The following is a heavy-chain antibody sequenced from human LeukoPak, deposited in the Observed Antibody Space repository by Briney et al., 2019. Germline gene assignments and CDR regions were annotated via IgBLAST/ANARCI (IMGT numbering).Heavy chain of an antibody. D-gene: IGHD2-2*01. V-gene: IGHV4-39*01. J-gene: IGHJ6*02. CDR2: IYYSGST. CDR1: GGSISRSSYY. Sequence: SETLSLTCTVSGGSISRSSYYWGWIRQPPGKGLEWIGSIYYSGSTYYNPSLKSRVTISVDPSKNQFSLKLSSVTAADTAVYYCARQGYCSSTSCYFNPFYYYYGVDVWGQGTTVTVSS. CDR3: ARQGYCSSTSCYFNPFYYYYGVDV.